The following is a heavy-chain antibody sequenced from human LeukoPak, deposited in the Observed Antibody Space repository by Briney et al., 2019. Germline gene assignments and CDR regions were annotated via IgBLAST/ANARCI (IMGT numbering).Heavy chain of an antibody. CDR1: GGSFSGYY. CDR2: INHSGST. D-gene: IGHD2-15*01. CDR3: ARGKPTYIVVVVAATPSNWFDP. Sequence: SETLSLTCAVYGGSFSGYYWSWIRQPPGKGLEWIGEINHSGSTNHNPSLKSRVTISVDTSKNQFSLKLSSVTAADTAVYYCARGKPTYIVVVVAATPSNWFDPWGQGTLVTVSS. J-gene: IGHJ5*02. V-gene: IGHV4-34*01.